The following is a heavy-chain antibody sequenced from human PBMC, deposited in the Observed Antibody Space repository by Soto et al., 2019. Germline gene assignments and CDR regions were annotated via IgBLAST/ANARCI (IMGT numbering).Heavy chain of an antibody. Sequence: ASVKVSCKASGYTFTGYYMHWVRQAPGQGLEWMGWINPNSGGTNYAQKFQGRVTMTRDTSISTAYMELSRLRSDDTAVYYCAREGGDIVLMVCAIPGYYYYGMDVWGQGTTVTVSS. D-gene: IGHD2-8*01. CDR1: GYTFTGYY. V-gene: IGHV1-2*02. CDR3: AREGGDIVLMVCAIPGYYYYGMDV. J-gene: IGHJ6*02. CDR2: INPNSGGT.